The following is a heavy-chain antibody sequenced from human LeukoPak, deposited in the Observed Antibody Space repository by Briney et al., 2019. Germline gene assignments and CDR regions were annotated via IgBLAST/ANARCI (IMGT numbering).Heavy chain of an antibody. CDR3: AEGGCSDFFDF. D-gene: IGHD4/OR15-4a*01. Sequence: SGGSLRLSCAASGFAFGSYAMSWVRQAPGKGLEWVSAISSNAFSTYYADSVKGRFTISRDNSKNTLYLQMNSLRSDDTAVYYWAEGGCSDFFDFLGQGTLVT. CDR2: ISSNAFST. J-gene: IGHJ4*02. CDR1: GFAFGSYA. V-gene: IGHV3-23*01.